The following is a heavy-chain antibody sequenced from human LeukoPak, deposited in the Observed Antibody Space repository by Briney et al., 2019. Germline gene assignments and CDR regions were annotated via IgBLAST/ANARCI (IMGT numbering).Heavy chain of an antibody. CDR3: ARGDYDTLTGYWNWFDP. V-gene: IGHV4-59*01. J-gene: IGHJ5*02. CDR2: IYYSGTT. CDR1: GGSISSYY. D-gene: IGHD3-9*01. Sequence: SETLSLTCTVSGGSISSYYWNWIRQSPGKGLEWIGYIYYSGTTKYNPSLTSRVTISVDTSKNQFSLKLNSVTAADTAVYFCARGDYDTLTGYWNWFDPWGQGTLVTVSS.